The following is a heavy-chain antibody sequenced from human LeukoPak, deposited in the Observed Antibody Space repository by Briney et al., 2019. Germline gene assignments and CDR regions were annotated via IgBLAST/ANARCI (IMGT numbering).Heavy chain of an antibody. J-gene: IGHJ4*02. CDR2: IIPIFGTA. V-gene: IGHV1-69*01. CDR1: GGTFSSYA. CDR3: AREGRGGDWLLD. Sequence: SVKVSCKASGGTFSSYAISWVRQAPGQGLEWMGGIIPIFGTANYAQKFQGRVTITADESTSTAYMELSSLRSEDTAVYYCAREGRGGDWLLDWGQGTLVTVSS. D-gene: IGHD3-9*01.